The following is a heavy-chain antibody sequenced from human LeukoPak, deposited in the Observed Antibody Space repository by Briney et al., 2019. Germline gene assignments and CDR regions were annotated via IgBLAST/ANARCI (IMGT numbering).Heavy chain of an antibody. CDR1: GYTFTSYG. D-gene: IGHD2-15*01. J-gene: IGHJ3*02. Sequence: ASVKVSCKASGYTFTSYGISWVRQAPGQGLEWMGWISAYNGNTDYAQKLQGRVTMTTDTSTSTAYMELRSLRSDDTAVYYCATRVHCSGGSCYSGYDAFDIWGQGTIVTVSS. CDR3: ATRVHCSGGSCYSGYDAFDI. V-gene: IGHV1-18*01. CDR2: ISAYNGNT.